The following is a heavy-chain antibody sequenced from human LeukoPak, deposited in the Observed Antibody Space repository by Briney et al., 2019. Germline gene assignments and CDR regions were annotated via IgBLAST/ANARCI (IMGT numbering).Heavy chain of an antibody. V-gene: IGHV3-20*04. CDR2: INWNGGST. D-gene: IGHD2-2*01. CDR1: GFTFDDYG. CDR3: ARLRLPAAMNYYYYYYMDV. Sequence: GGSLRLSCAASGFTFDDYGMSWVRHAPGKGLEWVSGINWNGGSTVYADSVKGRFTISRDNAKNSLYLQMNSLRAEDTALYYCARLRLPAAMNYYYYYYMDVWGKGTTVTVSS. J-gene: IGHJ6*03.